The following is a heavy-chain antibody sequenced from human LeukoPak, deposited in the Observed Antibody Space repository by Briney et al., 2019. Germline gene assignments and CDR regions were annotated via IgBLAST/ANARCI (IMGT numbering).Heavy chain of an antibody. V-gene: IGHV3-21*01. Sequence: GGSLRLSCAASGFTFSSYSMNWVRQAPGKGLEWVSSISSSSTYIYCADSVKGRFTISRDSAKNSLYLQMNSLRAEDTAVYYCARDLTLEGYCSGGSCYPGDAFDIWGQGTMVTVSS. D-gene: IGHD2-15*01. CDR2: ISSSSTYI. CDR3: ARDLTLEGYCSGGSCYPGDAFDI. CDR1: GFTFSSYS. J-gene: IGHJ3*02.